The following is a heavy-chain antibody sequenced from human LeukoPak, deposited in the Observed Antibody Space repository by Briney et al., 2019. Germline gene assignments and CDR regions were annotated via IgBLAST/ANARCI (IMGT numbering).Heavy chain of an antibody. V-gene: IGHV1-69*04. CDR2: IIPILGIA. D-gene: IGHD5-12*01. CDR3: ARGKGLVATIIGYDVFDI. Sequence: ASVKVSCKASGGTFSSYAISWVRQAPGQGLEWMGRIIPILGIANYAQKFQGGVTITADKSTSTAYMELSSLRSEDTAMYYCARGKGLVATIIGYDVFDIWGQETMVTVPS. J-gene: IGHJ3*02. CDR1: GGTFSSYA.